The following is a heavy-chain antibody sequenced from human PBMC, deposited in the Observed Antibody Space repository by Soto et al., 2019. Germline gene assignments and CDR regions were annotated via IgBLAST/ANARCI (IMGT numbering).Heavy chain of an antibody. CDR3: ARDPLWGTAMVLWYFDL. CDR2: ISYDGSNK. CDR1: GFTFNNYA. Sequence: QVQLVESGGGVVQPGRSLRLSCAASGFTFNNYAMHWVRQAPGKGLEWVALISYDGSNKYYADSVKGRFTISRDNSKNTPYLQMNSLRAEGTAAYYCARDPLWGTAMVLWYFDLWGRGTLVTVSS. V-gene: IGHV3-30-3*01. D-gene: IGHD5-18*01. J-gene: IGHJ2*01.